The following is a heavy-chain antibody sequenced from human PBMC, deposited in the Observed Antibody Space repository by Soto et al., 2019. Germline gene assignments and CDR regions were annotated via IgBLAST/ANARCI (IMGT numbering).Heavy chain of an antibody. D-gene: IGHD3-10*01. CDR3: ARFYGNAFDV. CDR1: GGSITTSSYN. Sequence: LSLTCSVSGGSITTSSYNWDWIRQPPGKGLEWIGTIYYDGSTSYNPSLKSQVTISVDTSKNHFALKVNSVTAADTAVYYCARFYGNAFDVWGRGTVVTVSS. V-gene: IGHV4-39*02. J-gene: IGHJ3*01. CDR2: IYYDGST.